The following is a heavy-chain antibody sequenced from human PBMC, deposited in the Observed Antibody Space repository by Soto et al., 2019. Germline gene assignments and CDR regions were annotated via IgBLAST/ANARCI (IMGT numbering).Heavy chain of an antibody. Sequence: PSETLSLTCAVSGDSISSSNWWSWVRQPPGKGLEWIGEIHPSGNTNYNPSLKSRVTMSVDKSKNQFSLKLSSVTAADTAVYYCARAYGSGYMDVWGQGTTVTV. CDR1: GDSISSSNW. J-gene: IGHJ6*02. CDR3: ARAYGSGYMDV. D-gene: IGHD3-10*01. CDR2: IHPSGNT. V-gene: IGHV4-4*02.